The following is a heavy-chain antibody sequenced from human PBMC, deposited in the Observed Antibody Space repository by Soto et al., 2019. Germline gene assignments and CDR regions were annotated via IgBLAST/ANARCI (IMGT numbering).Heavy chain of an antibody. CDR2: ISAYNGNT. CDR3: ARVLEARSDIVVVVAARGLDP. Sequence: GASVKVSCKSSGYTFTSYGISWVRQAPGQGLEWMGWISAYNGNTNYAQKLQGRVTMTTDTSTSTAYMELRSLRSDDTAVYYCARVLEARSDIVVVVAARGLDPWGQGTLVTVSS. D-gene: IGHD2-15*01. J-gene: IGHJ5*02. CDR1: GYTFTSYG. V-gene: IGHV1-18*01.